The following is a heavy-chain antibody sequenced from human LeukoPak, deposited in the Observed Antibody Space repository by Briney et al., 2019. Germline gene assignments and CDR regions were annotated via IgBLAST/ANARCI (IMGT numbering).Heavy chain of an antibody. CDR3: ARGYSRAAFDI. CDR2: ISSTGVTI. D-gene: IGHD2-15*01. Sequence: GGSLRLSCVASGFTFRNYLMNWVRQAPGKGLEWVSFISSTGVTIYYADSVEGRFTVSRDNDKNSLLLQMNSLRAEDTALYYCARGYSRAAFDIWGQGTMVTVSS. CDR1: GFTFRNYL. J-gene: IGHJ3*02. V-gene: IGHV3-48*01.